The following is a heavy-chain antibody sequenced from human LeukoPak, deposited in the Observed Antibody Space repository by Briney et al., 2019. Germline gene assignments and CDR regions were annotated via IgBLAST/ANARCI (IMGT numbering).Heavy chain of an antibody. D-gene: IGHD6-6*01. V-gene: IGHV4-4*09. CDR2: IYSSGST. CDR3: ARHRSSSSFYFDY. CDR1: GGSISSCY. J-gene: IGHJ4*02. Sequence: SETLSLTCTVSGGSISSCYWSWIRQPPGKGLEWIGYIYSSGSTNYNPSLKSRVTISVDTSKNQFSLKLSSVTAADTAVYYCARHRSSSSFYFDYWGQGTLITVSS.